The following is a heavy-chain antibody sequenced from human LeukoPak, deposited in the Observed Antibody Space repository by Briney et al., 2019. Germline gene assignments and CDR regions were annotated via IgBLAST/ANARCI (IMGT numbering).Heavy chain of an antibody. V-gene: IGHV3-23*01. J-gene: IGHJ6*03. CDR1: GFTFSSYA. CDR3: AKDLSRITMVRGVIKKGMDV. CDR2: IRGSGGGT. D-gene: IGHD3-10*01. Sequence: GGSLRLSCAASGFTFSSYAMSWVRQAPGKGLEWVSSIRGSGGGTNYGDSVKGRFTISRDNSKNTLYLQMNSLRAEDTAVYYCAKDLSRITMVRGVIKKGMDVWGKGTTVTVSS.